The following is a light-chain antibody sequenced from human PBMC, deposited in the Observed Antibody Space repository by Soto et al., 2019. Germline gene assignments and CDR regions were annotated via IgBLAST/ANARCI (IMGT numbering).Light chain of an antibody. V-gene: IGKV3-11*01. CDR2: DAS. CDR3: QQYGTSPLT. J-gene: IGKJ4*01. CDR1: QSVSSS. Sequence: EILLTQSPATLSLSPGERATLSCRASQSVSSSLAWYQQRPGQAPRLLIYDASNRATGIPARFSGSGSGTDFTLTISSLEPEDFAVYYCQQYGTSPLTFGGGTKVDIK.